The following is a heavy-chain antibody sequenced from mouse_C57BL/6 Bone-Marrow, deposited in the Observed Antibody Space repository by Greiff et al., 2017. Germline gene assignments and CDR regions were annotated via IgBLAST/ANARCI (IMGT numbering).Heavy chain of an antibody. J-gene: IGHJ1*03. CDR1: GYTFTSYW. V-gene: IGHV1-5*01. CDR2: IYPGNSDT. CDR3: TLYDGVPFDV. Sequence: VQLQQSGTVLARPGASVKMSCKTSGYTFTSYWMHWVKQRPGPGLEWIGAIYPGNSDTSYNQKFKGKAKLTAVTSASTAYMELGSLTNEDSAVYYCTLYDGVPFDVWGTGTTVTVSS. D-gene: IGHD2-3*01.